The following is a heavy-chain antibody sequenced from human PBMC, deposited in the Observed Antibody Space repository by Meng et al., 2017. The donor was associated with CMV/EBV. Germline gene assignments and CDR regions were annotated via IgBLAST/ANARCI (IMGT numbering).Heavy chain of an antibody. V-gene: IGHV4-34*01. CDR1: GGSFSGYY. J-gene: IGHJ4*02. CDR3: ARGYCSSTSCSIFDY. D-gene: IGHD2-2*01. Sequence: ESLKISCAVYGGSFSGYYWSWIRQPPGKGLEWIGEINHSGSTNYNPSLKSRVTISVDTSKNQFSLKLSSVTAADTAVYYCARGYCSSTSCSIFDYWGQGTLVTVSS. CDR2: INHSGST.